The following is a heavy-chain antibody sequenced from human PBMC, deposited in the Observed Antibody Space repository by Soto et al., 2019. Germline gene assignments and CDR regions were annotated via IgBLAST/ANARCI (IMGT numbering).Heavy chain of an antibody. J-gene: IGHJ3*01. CDR3: AREEGYCAGGGCFRSAFAL. Sequence: EVQLVESGGRLVKPGGSLRLSCAASGFALSSYSIGWVRQAPGKGLEWVSFTFNFDGSLYYADSVKGRFAISRDNAKNSVYLQMTSLRAEDTAVYYCAREEGYCAGGGCFRSAFALWGQGTVVTVSS. V-gene: IGHV3-21*01. CDR2: TFNFDGSL. D-gene: IGHD2-8*02. CDR1: GFALSSYS.